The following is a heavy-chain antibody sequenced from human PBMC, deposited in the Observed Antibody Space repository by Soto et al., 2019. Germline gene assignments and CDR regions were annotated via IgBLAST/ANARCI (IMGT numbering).Heavy chain of an antibody. D-gene: IGHD3-22*01. CDR3: ARRRYYDSSGNYKQDAFDI. CDR2: IFSNDEY. V-gene: IGHV2-26*01. J-gene: IGHJ3*02. Sequence: QVTLKESGPVLVKPTETRTLTCTVSGFSLSNARMGVSWIRQPPGKALEWLAHIFSNDEYSYSTSLKSRLTISKATSKSQVVLTMTNMDPVDTATYYCARRRYYDSSGNYKQDAFDIWGQGTMVTVSS. CDR1: GFSLSNARMG.